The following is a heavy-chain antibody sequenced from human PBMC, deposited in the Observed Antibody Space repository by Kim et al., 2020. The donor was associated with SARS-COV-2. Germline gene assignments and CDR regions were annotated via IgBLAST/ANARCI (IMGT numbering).Heavy chain of an antibody. D-gene: IGHD3-22*01. CDR2: ISYDGSNK. V-gene: IGHV3-30*04. Sequence: GGSLRLSCAASGFTFSSYAMHWVRQAPGKGLEWVAVISYDGSNKYYADSVKGRSTISRDNSKNTLYLQMNSLRAEDTAVYYCARQYYYDSSGYYYPHYY. CDR1: GFTFSSYA. CDR3: ARQYYYDSSGYYYPHYY. J-gene: IGHJ6*03.